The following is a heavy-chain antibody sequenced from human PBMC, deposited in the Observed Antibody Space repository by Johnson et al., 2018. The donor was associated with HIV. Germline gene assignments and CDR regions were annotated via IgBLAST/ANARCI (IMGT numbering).Heavy chain of an antibody. CDR1: GFTFSSYG. V-gene: IGHV3-30*02. J-gene: IGHJ3*02. CDR2: IRYDGSTK. D-gene: IGHD6-13*01. Sequence: QVQLVESGGGVVQPGGSLRLSCAASGFTFSSYGMHWVRQAPGKGLEWVAFIRYDGSTKYYADFVKGRFTISRDNSKTPLYLQMISLRAEYTAVYYCAKGKDSSSSYALDIWGQGTMVTVSS. CDR3: AKGKDSSSSYALDI.